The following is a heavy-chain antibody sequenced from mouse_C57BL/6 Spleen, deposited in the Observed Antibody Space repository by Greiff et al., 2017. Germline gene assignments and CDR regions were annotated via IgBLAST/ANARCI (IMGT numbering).Heavy chain of an antibody. D-gene: IGHD1-1*01. Sequence: EVMLVESGGGLVKPGGSLKLSCAASGFTFSSYAMSWVRQTPEKRLEWVATISDGGSYTYYPDNVKGRFTISRDNAKNNLYLQMSHLESEDTARYYCAGATGDYWGQGTTLTVSS. J-gene: IGHJ2*01. V-gene: IGHV5-4*03. CDR2: ISDGGSYT. CDR1: GFTFSSYA. CDR3: AGATGDY.